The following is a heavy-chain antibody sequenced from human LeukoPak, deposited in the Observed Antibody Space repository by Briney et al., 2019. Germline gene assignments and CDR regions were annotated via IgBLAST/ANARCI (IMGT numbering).Heavy chain of an antibody. J-gene: IGHJ4*02. V-gene: IGHV3-48*04. CDR3: ARGNDYGDYAYFDY. D-gene: IGHD4-17*01. CDR1: GITLSNYS. Sequence: GGSLRLSCAVSGITLSNYSLTWVRQAPGKGLERVSYISSSGSTIYYADSVKGRFTISRDNAKNSLYLQMNSLRAEDTAVYYCARGNDYGDYAYFDYWGQGTLVTVSS. CDR2: ISSSGSTI.